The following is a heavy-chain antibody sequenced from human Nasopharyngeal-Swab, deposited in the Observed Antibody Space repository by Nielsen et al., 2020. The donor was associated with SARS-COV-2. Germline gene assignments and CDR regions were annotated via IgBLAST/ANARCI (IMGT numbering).Heavy chain of an antibody. CDR3: ARDPLYYDILTGYYSRYYFDY. CDR2: INSDGSST. D-gene: IGHD3-9*01. Sequence: GESLKISCAASGFTVSSNYMSWVRQAPGKGLVWVSRINSDGSSTSYADSVKGRFTISRDNAKNTLYLQMNSLRAEDTAVYYCARDPLYYDILTGYYSRYYFDYWGQGTLVTVSS. J-gene: IGHJ4*02. V-gene: IGHV3-74*01. CDR1: GFTVSSNY.